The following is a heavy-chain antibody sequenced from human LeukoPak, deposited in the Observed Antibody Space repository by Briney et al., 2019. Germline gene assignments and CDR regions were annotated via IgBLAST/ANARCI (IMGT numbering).Heavy chain of an antibody. CDR1: GYTFTSYD. V-gene: IGHV1-8*03. J-gene: IGHJ4*02. CDR3: ASAISLVVPGFDY. CDR2: MNPNSGNT. D-gene: IGHD2-15*01. Sequence: ASVKVSCKASGYTFTSYDINWVRQATGQGREWMGWMNPNSGNTGYAQKFQGRVTITRNTSISTAYIELSRLRSDDTAVYYCASAISLVVPGFDYWGQGTLVTVSS.